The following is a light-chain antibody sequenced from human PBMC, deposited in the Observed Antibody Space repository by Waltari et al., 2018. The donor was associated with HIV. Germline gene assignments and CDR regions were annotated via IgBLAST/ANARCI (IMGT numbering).Light chain of an antibody. CDR1: RSNIGNNF. Sequence: QSVLTQTPSMSRPPGQRVFISCSGSRSNIGNNFVSWFQQVSGRAPKLIIYNSDHRPSWAPARFSAAKSGSSASLAITGLQSDDEAVYFCASRDDNLSHWVFGGGTKLTV. V-gene: IGLV1-47*02. CDR2: NSD. J-gene: IGLJ3*02. CDR3: ASRDDNLSHWV.